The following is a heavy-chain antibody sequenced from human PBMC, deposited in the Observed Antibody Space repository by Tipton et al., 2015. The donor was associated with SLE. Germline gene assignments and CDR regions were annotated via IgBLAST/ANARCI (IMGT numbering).Heavy chain of an antibody. V-gene: IGHV4-31*03. CDR2: VYYSGST. J-gene: IGHJ3*02. Sequence: TLSLTCTVSGGSISSGGYYWSWIRQHPGKGLEWIGYVYYSGSTYYNPSLKSRVTISVDTSKNQFSLKLSSVTAADTAVYYCASCSRSDAFDIWGQGTMVTVSS. CDR1: GGSISSGGYY. CDR3: ASCSRSDAFDI. D-gene: IGHD2-2*01.